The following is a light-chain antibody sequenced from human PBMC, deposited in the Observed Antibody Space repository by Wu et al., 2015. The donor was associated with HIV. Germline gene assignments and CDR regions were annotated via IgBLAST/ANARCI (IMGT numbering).Light chain of an antibody. CDR3: QQYNNWPPLT. CDR1: QSVSSSN. CDR2: GAS. Sequence: EIVLTQSPGTLSLSPGERATLSCRASQSVSSSNLAWYQQKPGQAPRLLIYGASTRATGIPARFSGSGSGTEFTLTISSLQSEDFAVYYCQQYNNWPPLTFGPGTKVDIK. V-gene: IGKV3-15*01. J-gene: IGKJ3*01.